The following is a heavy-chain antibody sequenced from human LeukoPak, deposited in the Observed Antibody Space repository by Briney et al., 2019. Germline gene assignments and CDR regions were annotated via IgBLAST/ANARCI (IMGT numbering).Heavy chain of an antibody. CDR1: GYTFTGYY. CDR3: ARVGVAGTFGY. V-gene: IGHV1-2*02. D-gene: IGHD6-19*01. Sequence: GASVKVSCKASGYTFTGYYMHWVRQAPGQGREWRGWINPNSGGTNYAQKFQGRVTMTRDTYISTAYMELSRMRSDDTAVYYCARVGVAGTFGYWGQGTLVTVSS. J-gene: IGHJ4*02. CDR2: INPNSGGT.